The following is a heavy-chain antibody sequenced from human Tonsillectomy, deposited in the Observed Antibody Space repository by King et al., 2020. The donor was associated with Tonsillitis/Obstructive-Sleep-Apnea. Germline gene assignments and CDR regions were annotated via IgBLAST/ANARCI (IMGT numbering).Heavy chain of an antibody. CDR2: ISGSGGST. V-gene: IGHV3-23*04. CDR3: ANIEVFGVVTEHDAFDI. CDR1: GFTFSSYA. J-gene: IGHJ3*02. D-gene: IGHD3-3*01. Sequence: VQLVESGGGLVQPGGSLRLSCAASGFTFSSYAMSWVRQAPGKGLEWVSAISGSGGSTYYADSVKGRFTNSRANYKNTLYRQMNSLRAEATAVYYCANIEVFGVVTEHDAFDIWGQGTMVTVSS.